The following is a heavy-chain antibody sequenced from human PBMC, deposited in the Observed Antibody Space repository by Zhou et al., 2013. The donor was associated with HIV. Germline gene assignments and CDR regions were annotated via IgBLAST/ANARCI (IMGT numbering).Heavy chain of an antibody. CDR3: ARLVAARDYYYYIDV. J-gene: IGHJ6*03. CDR1: GGSISSGNYY. CDR2: IYASGST. D-gene: IGHD6-13*01. V-gene: IGHV4-61*02. Sequence: QVQLQESGPGLVKPSQTLSLTCAVSGGSISSGNYYWSWIRQPAGKGLEWIGRIYASGSTKYNPSLKSRVTISIDTSRNQFSLKLSSVTAADTAVYYXARLVAARDYYYYIDVWGRGTTVTVSS.